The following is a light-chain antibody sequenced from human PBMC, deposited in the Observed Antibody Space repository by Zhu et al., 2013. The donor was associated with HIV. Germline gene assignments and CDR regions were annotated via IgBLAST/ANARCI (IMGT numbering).Light chain of an antibody. CDR3: ASWDDSLNGWL. CDR1: GPTSEINA. J-gene: IGLJ3*02. Sequence: QSVLTQPPSVSEAPQAEGRPSPVLEAGPTSEINAVTWYQHLPGKAPKLLIYNDDLLPSGVSGRFSGSKSGTSASLAISGVQSDDEADYYCASWDDSLNGWLFGGGTKLSVL. V-gene: IGLV1-36*01. CDR2: NDD.